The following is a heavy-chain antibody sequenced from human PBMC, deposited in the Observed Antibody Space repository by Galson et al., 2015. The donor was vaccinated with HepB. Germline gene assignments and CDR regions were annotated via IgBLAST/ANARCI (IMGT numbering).Heavy chain of an antibody. Sequence: SLRLSCAASGFTFSSYGMHWVRQAPGKGLEWVAVIWYDGSNKYYADSVKGRFTISRDNSKNTLYLQMNSLRAEDTAVYYCAKARYGAAVFDCWGQGTLVTVSS. J-gene: IGHJ4*02. CDR2: IWYDGSNK. V-gene: IGHV3-33*06. CDR3: AKARYGAAVFDC. CDR1: GFTFSSYG. D-gene: IGHD4-17*01.